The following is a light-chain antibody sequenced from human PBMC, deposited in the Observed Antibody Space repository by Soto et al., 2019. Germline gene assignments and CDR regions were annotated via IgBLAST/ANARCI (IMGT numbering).Light chain of an antibody. V-gene: IGKV3-20*01. CDR1: QSIGSA. J-gene: IGKJ5*01. Sequence: EVVLTQSPATLSVSPGDRATLACRASQSIGSAVAWYHQRSGQAPRLLIYGASNRATGIPDRFSGSGSGTDFTLTISRLEPEDFAVYYCQQYGSSPITFGQGTQLEIK. CDR3: QQYGSSPIT. CDR2: GAS.